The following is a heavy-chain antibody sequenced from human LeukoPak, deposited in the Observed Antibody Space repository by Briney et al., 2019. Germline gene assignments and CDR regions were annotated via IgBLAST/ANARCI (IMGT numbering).Heavy chain of an antibody. CDR2: ISSSGSTI. J-gene: IGHJ4*02. V-gene: IGHV3-48*03. CDR1: GFTFSSYE. Sequence: GGSLRLSCAASGFTFSSYEMNWVRQAPGKGLEWVSYISSSGSTIYYADSVKGRFTISRDNAKNSLYLQMNSLRAEDTAIYYCAKIPQVGTVSVPNFDNWGQGTLVTVSS. D-gene: IGHD3/OR15-3a*01. CDR3: AKIPQVGTVSVPNFDN.